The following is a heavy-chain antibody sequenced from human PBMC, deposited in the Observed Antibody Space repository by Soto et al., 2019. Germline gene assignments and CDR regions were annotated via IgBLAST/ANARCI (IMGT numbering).Heavy chain of an antibody. CDR2: ISFDGSND. CDR3: ARAPPNFYVSDGSSRRSAFDV. Sequence: QVQLVESGGGVVQPGRSLRLSCAASGFTFSSCGMHWVRQAPGKGLEWVALISFDGSNDYYAGSVKGRFTITRENSNNALYLQLNSLRADDPAVYYCARAPPNFYVSDGSSRRSAFDVWGQGTMVTVSS. J-gene: IGHJ3*01. V-gene: IGHV3-30*03. CDR1: GFTFSSCG. D-gene: IGHD3-22*01.